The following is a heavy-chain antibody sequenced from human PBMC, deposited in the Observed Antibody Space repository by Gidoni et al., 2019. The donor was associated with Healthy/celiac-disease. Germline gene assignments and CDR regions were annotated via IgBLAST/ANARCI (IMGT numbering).Heavy chain of an antibody. CDR2: ISGSGGST. Sequence: EGQLLESGGGLVQPGGSLRRSCAASGFTVSGSAMSGVRQAPGQGLGWVSAISGSGGSTYYADSVKGRFTISRDNSKNTLYLQMNSLRAEDTAVYYCAKPAMSCSGGSCYYGGFDYWGQGTLVTVSS. CDR3: AKPAMSCSGGSCYYGGFDY. J-gene: IGHJ4*02. D-gene: IGHD2-15*01. V-gene: IGHV3-23*01. CDR1: GFTVSGSA.